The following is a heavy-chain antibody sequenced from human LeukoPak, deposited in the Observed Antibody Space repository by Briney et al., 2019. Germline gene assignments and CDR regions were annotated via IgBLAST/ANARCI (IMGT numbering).Heavy chain of an antibody. CDR2: LYSGGDI. V-gene: IGHV3-53*01. J-gene: IGHJ3*02. CDR3: ARDRSAVDRAYDT. D-gene: IGHD6-19*01. Sequence: GGSLRLSCAASGLTVSSNYMSWVRQAPGKGLEWVSVLYSGGDIYYKDSVRGRFTISRDNSKNTLYLQMNSLRVEDTAVYYCARDRSAVDRAYDTWGQGTMVTVSS. CDR1: GLTVSSNY.